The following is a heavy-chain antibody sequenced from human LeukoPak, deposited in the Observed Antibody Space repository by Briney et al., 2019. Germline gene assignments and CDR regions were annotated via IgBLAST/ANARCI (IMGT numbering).Heavy chain of an antibody. J-gene: IGHJ5*02. CDR3: ASDRYCSGGSCYLNWFDP. D-gene: IGHD2-15*01. CDR1: GGTFSSYA. CDR2: IIPIFGTA. Sequence: GASVKVSCKASGGTFSSYAISWVRQAPGQGLEWMGGIIPIFGTANYAQKFQGRVTITADKSTSTAYMELSSLRSEDTAVYYCASDRYCSGGSCYLNWFDPWGQGTLVTVSS. V-gene: IGHV1-69*06.